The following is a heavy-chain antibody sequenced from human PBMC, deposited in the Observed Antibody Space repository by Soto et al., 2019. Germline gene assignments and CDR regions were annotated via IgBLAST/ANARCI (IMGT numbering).Heavy chain of an antibody. Sequence: PSETLSLTCTVSGGSISSYYWSWIRQPPGKGLEWIGYIYYSGSTNYNPSLKSRVTISVDTSKNQFSLKLSSVTAADTAVYYCARFIAVAGMTWFDPWGQGTLVTVSS. CDR1: GGSISSYY. J-gene: IGHJ5*02. D-gene: IGHD6-19*01. V-gene: IGHV4-59*01. CDR3: ARFIAVAGMTWFDP. CDR2: IYYSGST.